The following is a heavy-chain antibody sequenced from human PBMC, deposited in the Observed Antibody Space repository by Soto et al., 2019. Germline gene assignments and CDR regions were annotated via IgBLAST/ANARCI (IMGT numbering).Heavy chain of an antibody. CDR3: ARGVGNDYSEYYFDY. Sequence: SETLSLTCTVSGGSIRSGGYYWSWIRQPPGKGLEWIGYVYYSGSTYFNPSLKSRVTISVDTSKNQFSLKLSSVTAADTAVYYCARGVGNDYSEYYFDYWGQGTLVT. V-gene: IGHV4-31*03. CDR1: GGSIRSGGYY. J-gene: IGHJ4*02. CDR2: VYYSGST. D-gene: IGHD4-17*01.